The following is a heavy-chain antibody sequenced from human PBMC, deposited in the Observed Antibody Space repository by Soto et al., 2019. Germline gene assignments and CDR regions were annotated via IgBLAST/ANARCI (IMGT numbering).Heavy chain of an antibody. Sequence: GESLKISCKGSGYSFTSYWISWVRQMPGKGLEWMGRIDPSDSYTNYSPSFQGHVTISADKSISTAYLQWSSLKAPDAAMYYCASSPRGYCSSTSCRELGNYYGMAVWGQGTTVTVSS. CDR2: IDPSDSYT. D-gene: IGHD2-2*01. V-gene: IGHV5-10-1*01. CDR1: GYSFTSYW. J-gene: IGHJ6*02. CDR3: ASSPRGYCSSTSCRELGNYYGMAV.